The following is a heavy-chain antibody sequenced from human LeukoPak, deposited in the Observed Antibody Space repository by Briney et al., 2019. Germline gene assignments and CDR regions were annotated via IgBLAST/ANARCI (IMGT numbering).Heavy chain of an antibody. V-gene: IGHV3-30*18. CDR2: ISYDGSNK. Sequence: GRSLRLSCAASGFTFSSYGMHWVRQAPGKGLEWVAVISYDGSNKYYADSVKGRFTISRDNSKNTLYLQMNSLRAEDTAVYYCAKVQIVGGSNDYWGQGTLVTVSS. D-gene: IGHD2/OR15-2a*01. CDR3: AKVQIVGGSNDY. CDR1: GFTFSSYG. J-gene: IGHJ4*02.